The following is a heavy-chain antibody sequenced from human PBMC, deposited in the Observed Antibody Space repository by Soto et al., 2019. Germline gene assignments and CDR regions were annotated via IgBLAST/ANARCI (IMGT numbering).Heavy chain of an antibody. CDR2: IRSKAYGGTT. V-gene: IGHV3-49*03. CDR3: TRDRETTVTISAIDY. CDR1: GFTFGDYA. Sequence: GGSLRLSCTASGFTFGDYAMSWFRQAPGKGLEWVGFIRSKAYGGTTEYAASVKGRFTISRDDSKSIAYLQMNSLKTEDTAVYYCTRDRETTVTISAIDYWGQGTLVTVSS. J-gene: IGHJ4*02. D-gene: IGHD4-17*01.